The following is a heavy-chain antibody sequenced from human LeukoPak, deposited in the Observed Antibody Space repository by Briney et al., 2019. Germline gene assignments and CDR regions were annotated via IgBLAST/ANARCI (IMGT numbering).Heavy chain of an antibody. CDR1: GGTFSSYT. CDR3: ARPGRVGANHNYFDY. V-gene: IGHV1-69*02. D-gene: IGHD1-26*01. CDR2: IIPILGIA. J-gene: IGHJ4*02. Sequence: SVKVSCKASGGTFSSYTISWVRQAPGQGLEWMGRIIPILGIANYAQKIQGRVTITADKPTSTAYMELSSLRSEDTAVYYCARPGRVGANHNYFDYWGQGTLVTVSS.